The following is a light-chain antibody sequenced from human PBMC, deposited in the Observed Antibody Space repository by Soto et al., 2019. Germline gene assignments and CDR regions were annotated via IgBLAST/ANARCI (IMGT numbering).Light chain of an antibody. V-gene: IGKV3-20*01. CDR3: LLFGISPLYT. CDR1: QRVDSTH. J-gene: IGKJ2*01. CDR2: AAS. Sequence: EIVLTQSPGTLSLSPGERATLSCRASQRVDSTHLAWYQQKAGQAPRLLIYAASTRATGIPDRFSGSGSGTDFTLTIISLELEDSAVYYCLLFGISPLYTFGQGTKWDIK.